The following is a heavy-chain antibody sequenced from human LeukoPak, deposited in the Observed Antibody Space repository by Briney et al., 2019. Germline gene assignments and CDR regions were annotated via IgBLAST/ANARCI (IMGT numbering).Heavy chain of an antibody. CDR2: ISSSSSYI. D-gene: IGHD2-15*01. J-gene: IGHJ4*02. CDR3: ARGHDPTPFDY. V-gene: IGHV3-21*01. CDR1: GFTFSSYS. Sequence: GGSLRLSCAASGFTFSSYSMNWVRQAPGKGLGWVSSISSSSSYIYYADSVKGRFTISRDNAKNSLYLQMNSLRAEDTAVYYCARGHDPTPFDYWGQGTLVTVSS.